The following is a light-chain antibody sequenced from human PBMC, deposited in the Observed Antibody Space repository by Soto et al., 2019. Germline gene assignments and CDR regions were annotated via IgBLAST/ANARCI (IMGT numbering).Light chain of an antibody. Sequence: EIVLTQSPATLSLSPGERATPSCRASQSVRSYLAWYQQKPGQAPRLLIYGASSRATGIPDRFSGGGSGTDFSLTISRLDPEDFAVYYCQQYSSSPITFGQGTRLEIK. J-gene: IGKJ5*01. V-gene: IGKV3-20*01. CDR2: GAS. CDR3: QQYSSSPIT. CDR1: QSVRSY.